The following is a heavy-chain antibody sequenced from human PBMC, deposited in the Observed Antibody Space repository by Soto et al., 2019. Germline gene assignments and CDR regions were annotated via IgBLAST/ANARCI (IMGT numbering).Heavy chain of an antibody. CDR1: GFTFSSYA. CDR2: ISGSGGST. D-gene: IGHD3-3*01. J-gene: IGHJ5*02. V-gene: IGHV3-23*01. CDR3: AKSRYDFWSGYPSNWFDP. Sequence: GGSLRLSCAASGFTFSSYAMSWVRQAPGKGLEWVSAISGSGGSTYYADSVKGRFTISRDNSKNTLYLQMNSLRAEDTAVYYCAKSRYDFWSGYPSNWFDPWGQGTLVTVSS.